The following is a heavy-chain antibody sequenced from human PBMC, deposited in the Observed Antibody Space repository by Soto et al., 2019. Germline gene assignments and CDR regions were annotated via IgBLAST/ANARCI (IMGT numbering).Heavy chain of an antibody. V-gene: IGHV4-59*01. D-gene: IGHD3-10*01. CDR1: GGSIRGSY. J-gene: IGHJ5*02. CDR2: IYDSGST. CDR3: ARDYYGSGSYRSWFDP. Sequence: PSETLSLTCTVSGGSIRGSYWSWIRQSPGKGLEWIGYIYDSGSTNYNPSLKSRLTISLDTSKNQLSLKLTSVTAADTAVYYCARDYYGSGSYRSWFDPWGQGALVNVSS.